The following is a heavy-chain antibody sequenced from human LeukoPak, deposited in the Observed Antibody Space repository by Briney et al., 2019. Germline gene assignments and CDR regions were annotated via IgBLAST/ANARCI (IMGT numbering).Heavy chain of an antibody. V-gene: IGHV3-21*01. CDR3: ARVHYGSGSYPRSAAYYYYYGMDV. CDR1: GFTFSSYS. D-gene: IGHD3-10*01. CDR2: ISSSSRYI. Sequence: GGSLRLSCAASGFTFSSYSMNWVRQAPGKGLEWVSSISSSSRYIYYADSVKGRFTISRDNAKNSLYLQMNSLRAEDTAVYYCARVHYGSGSYPRSAAYYYYYGMDVWGKGTTVTVSS. J-gene: IGHJ6*04.